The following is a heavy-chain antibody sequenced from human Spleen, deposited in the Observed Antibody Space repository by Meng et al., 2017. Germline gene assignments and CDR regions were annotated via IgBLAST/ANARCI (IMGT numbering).Heavy chain of an antibody. CDR2: ISWNGGRT. CDR1: GLTFDDYG. CDR3: ARDWYRDYYYYGMDV. D-gene: IGHD6-13*01. V-gene: IGHV3-20*04. Sequence: GESLKISCAASGLTFDDYGMSWVRQAPGKGLEWVSGISWNGGRTGYADSVKGRFTISRDNAKNSLYLQMNSLRAGDTALYYCARDWYRDYYYYGMDVWGQETTVTVSS. J-gene: IGHJ6*02.